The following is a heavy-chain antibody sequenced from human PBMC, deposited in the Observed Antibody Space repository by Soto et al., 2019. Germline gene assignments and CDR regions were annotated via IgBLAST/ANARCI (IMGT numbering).Heavy chain of an antibody. CDR3: ARSTSENFWSGPFDY. D-gene: IGHD3-3*01. CDR1: GFSLKTIGVS. Sequence: QITLKESGPTLVRPTQTLTLTCSFSGFSLKTIGVSVGWIRQPPGKALEWLALTYWDDDQRYSPSLKTRPTVTKDTSKNQVVLSMTNVDPVDTDTYYCARSTSENFWSGPFDYWGPGIVVTVSS. CDR2: TYWDDDQ. J-gene: IGHJ4*02. V-gene: IGHV2-5*02.